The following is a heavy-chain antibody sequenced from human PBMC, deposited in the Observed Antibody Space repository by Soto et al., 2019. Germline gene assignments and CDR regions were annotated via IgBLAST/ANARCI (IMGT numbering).Heavy chain of an antibody. V-gene: IGHV3-74*03. Sequence: EVQLVESGGGLVQPGGSLRLSCAASRFTFSTYWMHWVRQVPGKGLVWVSRINSDGSSTTYADSVKGRFTISRDNAKNTLYLQMNSLRAADTAVYYCARLRSTTLGGGDAFDTWGQGTMVTVSS. J-gene: IGHJ3*02. D-gene: IGHD4-17*01. CDR1: RFTFSTYW. CDR2: INSDGSST. CDR3: ARLRSTTLGGGDAFDT.